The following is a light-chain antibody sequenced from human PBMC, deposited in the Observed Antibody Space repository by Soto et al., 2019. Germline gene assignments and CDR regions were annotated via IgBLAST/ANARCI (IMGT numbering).Light chain of an antibody. CDR1: SSNIGAGYD. V-gene: IGLV1-40*01. J-gene: IGLJ1*01. CDR2: GNS. Sequence: QAVVTQPPSVSGAPGQRVTISCTGSSSNIGAGYDVHWYQQLPGTAPKLLIYGNSNRPSGVPDRFSGSKSGTSASLAITGLQAEDEADYYCQSYGSSLSGYVFGTGTKVTVL. CDR3: QSYGSSLSGYV.